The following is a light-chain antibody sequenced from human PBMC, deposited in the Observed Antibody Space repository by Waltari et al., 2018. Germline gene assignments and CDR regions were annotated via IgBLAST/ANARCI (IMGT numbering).Light chain of an antibody. CDR2: AAS. CDR3: QQVKSYPLT. CDR1: QDISTY. Sequence: DLQLTQSPSFLSASVGDRVPISCRARQDISTYLAWYQQQPGNAPKFLIYAASTLQSGVPSRFSGGGSGTEVTRTSSILQPEDCAMYHCQQVKSYPLTCGGGTKVEI. J-gene: IGKJ4*01. V-gene: IGKV1-9*01.